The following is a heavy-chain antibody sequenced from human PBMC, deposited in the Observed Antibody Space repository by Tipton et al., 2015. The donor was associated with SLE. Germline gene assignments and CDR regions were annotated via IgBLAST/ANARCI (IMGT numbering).Heavy chain of an antibody. CDR2: IYYSGSSHYSGNT. Sequence: TLSLTCTVSGDSISSTTFYWGWVRQPPGKGLEWIGKIYYSGSSHYSGNTYYNPSLKSRVTISVDASKDQFSLELESVTAADTAVYFCVRLIGQLRPSGDWGQGTLVTVSS. V-gene: IGHV4-39*07. CDR1: GDSISSTTFY. CDR3: VRLIGQLRPSGD. D-gene: IGHD2-21*01. J-gene: IGHJ4*02.